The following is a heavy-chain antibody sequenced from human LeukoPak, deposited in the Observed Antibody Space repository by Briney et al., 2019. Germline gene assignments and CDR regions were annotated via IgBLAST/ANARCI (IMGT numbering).Heavy chain of an antibody. CDR3: ARAPMEYYDFWSGYSTWYFDY. V-gene: IGHV4-34*01. CDR2: INHSGST. CDR1: GGSFNGYY. Sequence: PSETLSLTCAVYGGSFNGYYWTWIRQTPGKGLEWIGEINHSGSTKYNPSLKSRLTISVDTSKNQFSLKMSSVTAADTAVYYCARAPMEYYDFWSGYSTWYFDYGGQGNLVTVSS. J-gene: IGHJ4*02. D-gene: IGHD3-3*01.